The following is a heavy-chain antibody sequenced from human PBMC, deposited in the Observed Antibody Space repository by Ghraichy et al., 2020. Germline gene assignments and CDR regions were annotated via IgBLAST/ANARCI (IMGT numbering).Heavy chain of an antibody. D-gene: IGHD3-10*01. CDR1: GGTFRRNA. Sequence: SVKVSCKASGGTFRRNAFSWVRQAPGQGLEWMGGFIATVGTANYAQKFQGRVTITADESASTAYMVLSSLRSDDTAVYYCATTSGTYYFDFWGQGTLITVS. V-gene: IGHV1-69*13. CDR3: ATTSGTYYFDF. CDR2: FIATVGTA. J-gene: IGHJ4*02.